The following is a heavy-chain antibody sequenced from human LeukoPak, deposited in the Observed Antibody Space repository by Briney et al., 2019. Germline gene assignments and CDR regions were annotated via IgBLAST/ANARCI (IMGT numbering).Heavy chain of an antibody. D-gene: IGHD5-24*01. Sequence: GGSLRLSCAASGFTFSSYAMGWVRQAPGKRPEWVSSLTDSGGTTHYVDSVKGRFTISRDNSKNTLYLHMNSLRAEDTAMYYCAKKRDAFDIWGQGTVVAVSS. J-gene: IGHJ3*02. V-gene: IGHV3-23*01. CDR2: LTDSGGTT. CDR3: AKKRDAFDI. CDR1: GFTFSSYA.